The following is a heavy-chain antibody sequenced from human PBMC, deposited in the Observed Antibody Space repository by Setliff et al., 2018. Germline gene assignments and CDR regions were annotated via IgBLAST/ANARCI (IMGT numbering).Heavy chain of an antibody. V-gene: IGHV1-8*01. CDR2: MHPNSGNT. CDR1: GKSFTKYD. CDR3: VTAQGAEHFDY. Sequence: ASVKVSCQTLGKSFTKYDFHWVRQATGQGLEWMGWMHPNSGNTGYAQKFQGRVTMTSNTAINTAYMELMRLTSEDTAVYYCVTAQGAEHFDYWGQGSLVTVSS. D-gene: IGHD3-16*01. J-gene: IGHJ4*02.